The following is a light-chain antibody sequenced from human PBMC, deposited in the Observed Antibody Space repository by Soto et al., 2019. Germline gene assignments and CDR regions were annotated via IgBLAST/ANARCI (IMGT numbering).Light chain of an antibody. V-gene: IGLV2-11*01. CDR1: SSDVGAYNY. CDR3: CSYAGSYTLV. CDR2: DVS. Sequence: QSVLTQPRSVSGSPEQSVTISGTGTSSDVGAYNYVSWYQQHPGKVPKLMIYDVSRRPSGVPDRFSGSKSGNTASLTISGLQADDEADYYCCSYAGSYTLVFGGGTKLTVL. J-gene: IGLJ3*02.